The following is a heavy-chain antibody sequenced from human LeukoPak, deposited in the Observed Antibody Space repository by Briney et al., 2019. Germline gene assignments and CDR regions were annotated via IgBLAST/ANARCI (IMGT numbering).Heavy chain of an antibody. J-gene: IGHJ4*02. CDR3: ARGEAGATVG. D-gene: IGHD1-26*01. V-gene: IGHV4-39*07. Sequence: SETLSLTCTVSGGSISSSSYYWGWIRQPPGKGLEWIGSIYYSGSTYYNPSLKSRVTISVDTSKNQFSLNLSSVTAADTAVYYCARGEAGATVGWGQGTLVTVSS. CDR1: GGSISSSSYY. CDR2: IYYSGST.